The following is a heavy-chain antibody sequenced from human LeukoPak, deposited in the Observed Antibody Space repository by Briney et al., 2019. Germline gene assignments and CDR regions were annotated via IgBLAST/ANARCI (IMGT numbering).Heavy chain of an antibody. CDR2: ISYDGSNK. J-gene: IGHJ4*02. CDR3: ARDVQEWLEGDYFDY. CDR1: GFTFSSYA. D-gene: IGHD6-19*01. Sequence: GRSLRLSCAASGFTFSSYAVHWVRQAPGKGLEWVAVISYDGSNKYYADSVKGRFTISRDNSKNTLYLQMNSLRAEDTAVYYCARDVQEWLEGDYFDYWGQGTLVTVSS. V-gene: IGHV3-30-3*01.